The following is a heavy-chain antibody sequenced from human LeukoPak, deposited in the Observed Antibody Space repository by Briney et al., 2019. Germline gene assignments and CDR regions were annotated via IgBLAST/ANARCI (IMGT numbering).Heavy chain of an antibody. V-gene: IGHV1-69*05. CDR3: ARERDYYMDV. J-gene: IGHJ6*03. CDR2: IIPIFGTA. Sequence: SVKVSCKASGGTFISYAISWVRQAPGQGLEWMGGIIPIFGTANYAQKFQGRVTITTDESTSTAYMELSSLRSEDTAVYYCARERDYYMDVWGKGTTVTVSS. CDR1: GGTFISYA.